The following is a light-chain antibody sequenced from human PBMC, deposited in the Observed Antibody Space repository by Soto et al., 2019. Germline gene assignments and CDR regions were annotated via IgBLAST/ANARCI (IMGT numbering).Light chain of an antibody. CDR3: LLSYNAARV. CDR1: TGAVTSNHH. CDR2: DTS. Sequence: QAVVTQAPSLTVSPGGTVTLTCGSSTGAVTSNHHPYWFQQKAGQAPRTLIYDTSNKHSWTPARFSGSLLGDKAALTLSGAQPEDKAQYYCLLSYNAARVFGGGTKLTVL. J-gene: IGLJ2*01. V-gene: IGLV7-46*01.